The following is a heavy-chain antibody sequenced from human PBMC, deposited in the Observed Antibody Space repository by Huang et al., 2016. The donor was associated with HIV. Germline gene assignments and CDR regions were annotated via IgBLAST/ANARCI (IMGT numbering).Heavy chain of an antibody. CDR2: IKHSGSN. J-gene: IGHJ3*02. CDR3: ARVFFRRSTYYYDSSGYADAFDI. Sequence: QVQLQQWGAGLLKPSETLSLTCAVYGGSFSGYYWSWIRQPPGKGLEWIGAIKHSGSNNYNPYLKSRITISVDTSRNQFSLKLSSVTAADTAVYYCARVFFRRSTYYYDSSGYADAFDIWGQGTMVTVSS. V-gene: IGHV4-34*01. D-gene: IGHD3-22*01. CDR1: GGSFSGYY.